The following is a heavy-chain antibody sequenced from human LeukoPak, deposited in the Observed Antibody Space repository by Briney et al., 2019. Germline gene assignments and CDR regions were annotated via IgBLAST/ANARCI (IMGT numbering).Heavy chain of an antibody. V-gene: IGHV5-51*01. D-gene: IGHD4-23*01. CDR2: IYPGDSDT. Sequence: GESLKISCKASGYRFNSYWIGWGRQMPGKGLEWMGTIYPGDSDTSYTTSLQGQITISADTSISTAYLQWSSLNASDTDIYYCARLIDYGGSGYYFDYWGQGTLVTVSS. CDR1: GYRFNSYW. CDR3: ARLIDYGGSGYYFDY. J-gene: IGHJ4*02.